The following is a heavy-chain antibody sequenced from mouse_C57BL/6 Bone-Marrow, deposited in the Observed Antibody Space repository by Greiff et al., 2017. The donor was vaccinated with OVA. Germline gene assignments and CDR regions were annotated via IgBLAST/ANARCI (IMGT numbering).Heavy chain of an antibody. V-gene: IGHV8-8*01. CDR1: GFSLSTFGMG. CDR3: ARIGDYRYGDYDYDAMDY. CDR2: IWWDDDK. J-gene: IGHJ4*01. Sequence: QVTLKECGPGILQPSQTLSLTCSFSGFSLSTFGMGVGWIRQPSGKGLEWLAHIWWDDDKYYNPALKSRLTISKDTSKNQVFLKIANVDTADTATYYCARIGDYRYGDYDYDAMDYWGQGTSVTVSS. D-gene: IGHD2-4*01.